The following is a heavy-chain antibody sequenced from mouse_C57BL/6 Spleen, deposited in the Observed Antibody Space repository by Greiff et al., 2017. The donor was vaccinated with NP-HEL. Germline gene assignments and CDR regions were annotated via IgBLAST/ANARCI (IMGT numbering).Heavy chain of an antibody. CDR1: GYTFTSYW. CDR2: IYPGSGSP. Sequence: QVQLQQPGAELVKPGASVKMSCKASGYTFTSYWITWVKQRPGQGLEWIGDIYPGSGSPNYNEKFKSKATLTVDTSSSTAYMQLSSLTSEDSAVYYCAVYYYGSSYFDYWGQGTTLTVSS. V-gene: IGHV1-55*01. J-gene: IGHJ2*01. D-gene: IGHD1-1*01. CDR3: AVYYYGSSYFDY.